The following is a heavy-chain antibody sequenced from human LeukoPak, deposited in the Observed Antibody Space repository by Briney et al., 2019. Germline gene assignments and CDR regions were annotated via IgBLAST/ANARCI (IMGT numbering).Heavy chain of an antibody. CDR1: GGFIGRSSYY. CDR2: IYYSGGT. D-gene: IGHD6-13*01. V-gene: IGHV4-39*01. Sequence: PSETLSLTCSVSGGFIGRSSYYWGWTRQPPGKGLEWIGSIYYSGGTYYNPSLKSRVTISVDTSRNQFSLKLGSVTAADTAVYYCARHGSIATGAFTYWGQGTLVTVSS. J-gene: IGHJ4*02. CDR3: ARHGSIATGAFTY.